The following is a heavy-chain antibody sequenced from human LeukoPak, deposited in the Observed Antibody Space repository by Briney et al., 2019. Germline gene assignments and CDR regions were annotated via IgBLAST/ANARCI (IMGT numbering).Heavy chain of an antibody. CDR1: GGSISSYH. V-gene: IGHV4-59*01. CDR2: IYYSGST. CDR3: ARVVAVAGTFLFDY. D-gene: IGHD6-19*01. Sequence: SETLSLTCTVSGGSISSYHWSWIRQPPGKGLEWIGYIYYSGSTNYNPSLKSQVTISVDTSKNQFSLKLSSVTAADTAVYYCARVVAVAGTFLFDYWGQGTLVTVSS. J-gene: IGHJ4*02.